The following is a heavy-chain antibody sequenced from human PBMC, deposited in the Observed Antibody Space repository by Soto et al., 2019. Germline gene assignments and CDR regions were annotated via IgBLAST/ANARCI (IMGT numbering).Heavy chain of an antibody. D-gene: IGHD1-26*01. CDR2: IYYSGRT. Sequence: QVQLQESGPGLVKPSETLSLTCTVSGGSISSYYWHWIRQPPGKGLEWIGYIYYSGRTNYNSSLKSRVTISKDTSNNHFSRRLPSVTAADTAVYYCAREIVGATTWFDPWGQGNLVTVSS. J-gene: IGHJ5*02. CDR1: GGSISSYY. V-gene: IGHV4-59*01. CDR3: AREIVGATTWFDP.